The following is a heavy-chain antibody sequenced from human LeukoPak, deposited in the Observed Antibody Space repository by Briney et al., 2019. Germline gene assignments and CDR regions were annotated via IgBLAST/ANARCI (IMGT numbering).Heavy chain of an antibody. CDR3: ATLNYYDSSGLTPDY. V-gene: IGHV1-46*01. CDR1: GYSFSTHW. J-gene: IGHJ4*02. Sequence: ASVKVSCKASGYSFSTHWMHWVRQAPGQGLEWMGIINPSGGFTGYAQELQGRVTVTRDMSTSTVYMELSNLRSEDTAVYYCATLNYYDSSGLTPDYWGQGTLVTVSS. CDR2: INPSGGFT. D-gene: IGHD3-22*01.